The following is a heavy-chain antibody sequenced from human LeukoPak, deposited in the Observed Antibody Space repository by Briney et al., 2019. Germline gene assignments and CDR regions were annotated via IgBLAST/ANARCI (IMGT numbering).Heavy chain of an antibody. J-gene: IGHJ6*02. Sequence: ASVKVSCEASGYTFTSYDINWVRQATGQGLEWMGWMNPNSGNTGYAQKFQGRVTMTRNTSISTAYMELSSLRSEDTAVYYCARGTTYYDSSGYYFRYYYYYGMDVWGQGTTVTVSS. D-gene: IGHD3-22*01. CDR1: GYTFTSYD. CDR2: MNPNSGNT. V-gene: IGHV1-8*01. CDR3: ARGTTYYDSSGYYFRYYYYYGMDV.